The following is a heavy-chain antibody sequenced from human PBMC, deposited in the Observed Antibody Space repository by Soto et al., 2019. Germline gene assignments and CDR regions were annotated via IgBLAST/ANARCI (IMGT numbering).Heavy chain of an antibody. J-gene: IGHJ5*02. CDR2: IIPIFGTA. V-gene: IGHV1-69*13. D-gene: IGHD2-21*02. CDR1: GGTFSSYA. CDR3: AAAYCGGDCYYNWFDP. Sequence: ASVKVSCKASGGTFSSYAISWVRQAPGQGLEWMGGIIPIFGTANYAQKFQGRVTITADESTSTAYMELSSLRSEDTAVYYCAAAYCGGDCYYNWFDPWGQGTLVTVSS.